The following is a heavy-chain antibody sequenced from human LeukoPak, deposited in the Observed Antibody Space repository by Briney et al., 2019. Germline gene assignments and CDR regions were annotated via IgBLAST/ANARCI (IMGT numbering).Heavy chain of an antibody. D-gene: IGHD4-17*01. CDR1: GFTLSDHY. V-gene: IGHV3-72*01. J-gene: IGHJ4*02. Sequence: GGSLRLSCAPSGFTLSDHYMDWVRQTPGKGLEWVGRTGNKAKSFATEYAASVKGRFTISRDDSKDSLYLQMNGLKTEDTAVYYCARDAHGDYYFDYWGQGTLVTVSS. CDR3: ARDAHGDYYFDY. CDR2: TGNKAKSFAT.